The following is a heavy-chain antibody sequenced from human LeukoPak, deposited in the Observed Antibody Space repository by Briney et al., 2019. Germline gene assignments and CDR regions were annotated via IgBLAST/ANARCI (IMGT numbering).Heavy chain of an antibody. CDR2: IRPDGDNK. J-gene: IGHJ2*01. CDR1: GFTFSSYG. CDR3: AREERDGYNYYWYFDL. D-gene: IGHD5-24*01. V-gene: IGHV3-30*02. Sequence: GGSLRLTCGASGFTFSSYGMHWVRQAPGKGLEWVALIRPDGDNKYYADSVKGRFTISRDNAKNSLYLQMSSLRAEDTAVYYCAREERDGYNYYWYFDLWGRGTLVTVSS.